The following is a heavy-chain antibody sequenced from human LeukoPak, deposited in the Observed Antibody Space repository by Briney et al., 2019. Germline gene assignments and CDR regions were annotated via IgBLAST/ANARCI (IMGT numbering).Heavy chain of an antibody. Sequence: SETLSLTCTVSGGSISSYYWSWIRQPAGKGLEWIGRIYTGGNTNYNPSLKSRVTMSIDTSKNQFSLKLSSVTAADTAIYYCARDLTYYYDSSGLRHTFDIWGQGTMVTVSS. J-gene: IGHJ3*02. V-gene: IGHV4-4*07. CDR3: ARDLTYYYDSSGLRHTFDI. CDR1: GGSISSYY. CDR2: IYTGGNT. D-gene: IGHD3-22*01.